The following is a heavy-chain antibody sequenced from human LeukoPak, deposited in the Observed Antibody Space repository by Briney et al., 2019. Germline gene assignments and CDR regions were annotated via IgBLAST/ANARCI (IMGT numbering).Heavy chain of an antibody. Sequence: GRSLRLSCAASGFTFSSYAMHWVRQAPGKGLEWVAVISYDGSNKYYADSVKGRLTISRDNSKNTLYLQMNSLRAEDTAVYYCARPLPTMIVVRPPHYWGQGTLVTVSS. CDR2: ISYDGSNK. CDR1: GFTFSSYA. J-gene: IGHJ4*02. CDR3: ARPLPTMIVVRPPHY. D-gene: IGHD3-22*01. V-gene: IGHV3-30-3*01.